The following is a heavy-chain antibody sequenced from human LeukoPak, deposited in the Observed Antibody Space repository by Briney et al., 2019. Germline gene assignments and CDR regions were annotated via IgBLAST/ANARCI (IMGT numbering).Heavy chain of an antibody. CDR2: ISGSGGST. V-gene: IGHV3-23*01. J-gene: IGHJ4*02. Sequence: GGSLRLSCAASGFTISSYAMSWVRQAPGKGLEWVSAISGSGGSTYYADSVKGRFTISRDNSKNTLYLQMNSLRAEDTAVYFCAKFQGGGSSSTWKLAYWGPGTLVTVSS. CDR1: GFTISSYA. CDR3: AKFQGGGSSSTWKLAY. D-gene: IGHD6-6*01.